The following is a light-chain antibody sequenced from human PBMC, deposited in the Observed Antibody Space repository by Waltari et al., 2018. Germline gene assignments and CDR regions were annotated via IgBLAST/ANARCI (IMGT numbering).Light chain of an antibody. J-gene: IGLJ2*01. V-gene: IGLV3-25*03. CDR1: LLENQY. CDR2: KDN. CDR3: QSADSSGPSVV. Sequence: SYELTQPSSMSVSPGQTARITCPGNLLENQYGYWYQQKPGQAPILVIFKDNERPSGIPERFSGSSSGTTVTLTISGVQAEDEADYYCQSADSSGPSVVFGGGTKLT.